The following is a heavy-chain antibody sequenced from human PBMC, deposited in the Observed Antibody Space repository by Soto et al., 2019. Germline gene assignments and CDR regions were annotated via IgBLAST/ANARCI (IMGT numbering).Heavy chain of an antibody. J-gene: IGHJ4*02. CDR1: GFSFSNYA. V-gene: IGHV3-23*01. Sequence: EVQLLESGGDLVQPGGSLRLSCVASGFSFSNYAMSWVRRVPGKGLVWVSGISGRDDSTYYADSVKGRFTISRDHSKHTLYLQVNSLRAEDTAIYYCARDRERDAWYEDYWGQGTLVTVSS. CDR2: ISGRDDST. D-gene: IGHD6-13*01. CDR3: ARDRERDAWYEDY.